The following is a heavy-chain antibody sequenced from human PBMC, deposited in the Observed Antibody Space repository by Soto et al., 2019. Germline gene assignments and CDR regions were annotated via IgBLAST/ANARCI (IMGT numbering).Heavy chain of an antibody. D-gene: IGHD2-2*01. CDR2: ISDSGAGT. CDR3: AKVGDCSGDSCYARGFDS. Sequence: EVQLLESGGGLVQPGGSLRLSCAASGFTFNIYAMTWVRQAPGKGLEWVSAISDSGAGTYFADSVKGRFSISRDNAKKTLFLQMNGLRAEDTAVYYCAKVGDCSGDSCYARGFDSWGQGTLVTVSS. J-gene: IGHJ4*02. V-gene: IGHV3-23*01. CDR1: GFTFNIYA.